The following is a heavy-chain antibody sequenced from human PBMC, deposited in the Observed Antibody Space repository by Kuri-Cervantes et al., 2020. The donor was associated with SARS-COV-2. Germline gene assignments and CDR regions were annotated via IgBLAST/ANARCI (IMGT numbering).Heavy chain of an antibody. CDR2: INAYNGNT. Sequence: ASVKVSCKASGYTFTSYDISWVRQAPGQGLEWMGRINAYNGNTNYAQKLQGRVTMTTDTSTSTAYMELRSLRSDDTAVYYCARISSSQNLDYWGQGTLVTVSS. D-gene: IGHD6-13*01. V-gene: IGHV1-18*01. CDR1: GYTFTSYD. J-gene: IGHJ4*02. CDR3: ARISSSQNLDY.